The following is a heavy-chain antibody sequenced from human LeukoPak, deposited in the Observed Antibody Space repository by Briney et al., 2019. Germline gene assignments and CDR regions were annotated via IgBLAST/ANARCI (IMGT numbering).Heavy chain of an antibody. CDR2: IGIRGDT. Sequence: GGSLRLSCAASGFTFIDYDMHWVRQVIGKGLEWVSAIGIRGDTHYSGSVKGRFTISRENAESSLYLQMNSLRAEDTAVYYCARGGIQVSGIDEFDYWGQGTLVTVYS. D-gene: IGHD6-19*01. V-gene: IGHV3-13*01. CDR1: GFTFIDYD. J-gene: IGHJ4*02. CDR3: ARGGIQVSGIDEFDY.